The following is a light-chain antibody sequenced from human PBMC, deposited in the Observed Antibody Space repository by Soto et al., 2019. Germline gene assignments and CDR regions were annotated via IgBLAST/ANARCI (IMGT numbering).Light chain of an antibody. Sequence: QSALAQPASVSGSPGQSITISCTGTSSDVGRYDYVSWFQQHPGKTPKLLIYDVSNWPSGASDPFSGSKSGNTASLTISGLQPEDEADYYCSSLTTSSTFVFGTGTKLTVL. CDR2: DVS. J-gene: IGLJ1*01. V-gene: IGLV2-14*01. CDR3: SSLTTSSTFV. CDR1: SSDVGRYDY.